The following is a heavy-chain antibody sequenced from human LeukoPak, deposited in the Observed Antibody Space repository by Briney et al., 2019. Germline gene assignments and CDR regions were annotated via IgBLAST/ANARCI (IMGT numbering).Heavy chain of an antibody. CDR2: INHSGST. V-gene: IGHV4-34*01. CDR1: GGSFSGYH. J-gene: IGHJ4*02. Sequence: PSETLSLTCAVYGGSFSGYHWSWIRQPPGKGLEWIGEINHSGSTNYNPSPKSRVTISVDTSKNQFSLKLSSVTAADTAVYYCARGVVGATTDYWGQGTLVTVSS. D-gene: IGHD1-26*01. CDR3: ARGVVGATTDY.